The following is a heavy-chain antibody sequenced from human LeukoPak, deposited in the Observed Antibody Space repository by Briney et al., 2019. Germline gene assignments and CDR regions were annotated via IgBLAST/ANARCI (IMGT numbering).Heavy chain of an antibody. V-gene: IGHV3-72*01. CDR3: VRVRHGDYFDP. CDR1: GFSFSDSY. J-gene: IGHJ4*02. Sequence: GGALRLSCAASGFSFSDSYMDWVRQAPGKGVQGVGRFRYKPHCYPTDYPASVQGRFTISRDDSHNSLFLQMNTLKTEDTAVYYCVRVRHGDYFDPWGLGTLVTVSS. CDR2: FRYKPHCYPT. D-gene: IGHD4-17*01.